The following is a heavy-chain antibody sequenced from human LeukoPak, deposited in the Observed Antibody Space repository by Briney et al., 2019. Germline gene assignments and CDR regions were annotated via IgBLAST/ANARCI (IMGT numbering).Heavy chain of an antibody. V-gene: IGHV4-39*01. J-gene: IGHJ6*04. CDR1: GGSISSSGYY. D-gene: IGHD4-23*01. Sequence: PSETLSLTCTVSGGSISSSGYYWGWIRQPPGKGLEWIGTIYYSGNTYYNPSLKSRVTISVDTSKNEFSLKMSSVTAADTAVYYCGRHPGGTGYFYGMDVWGKGTTVTVSS. CDR2: IYYSGNT. CDR3: GRHPGGTGYFYGMDV.